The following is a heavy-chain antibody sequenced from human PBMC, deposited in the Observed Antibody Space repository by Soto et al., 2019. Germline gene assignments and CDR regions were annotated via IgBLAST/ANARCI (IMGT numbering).Heavy chain of an antibody. CDR1: GYSISSSNW. CDR2: IYYSGTT. Sequence: SETLSLTCAVSGYSISSSNWWGWIRQPPGKGLEWIGYIYYSGTTYYNPSLKSRVTMSVDTSKNQFSLKLTSVTAVDTAVYYCARGTPMAVAGTLSSYYFDYWGQGTLVTVSS. J-gene: IGHJ4*02. V-gene: IGHV4-28*03. CDR3: ARGTPMAVAGTLSSYYFDY. D-gene: IGHD6-19*01.